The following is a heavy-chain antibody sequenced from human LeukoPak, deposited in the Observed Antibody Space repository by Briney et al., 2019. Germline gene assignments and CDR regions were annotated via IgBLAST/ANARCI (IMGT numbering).Heavy chain of an antibody. CDR2: ISSNGGST. D-gene: IGHD6-13*01. Sequence: PGGSLRLSCAASGFTFSSYAMHWVRQAPGKGLEYVSAISSNGGSTYYANSVKGRFTISRDNSKNTLYLQMGSLRAEDTALYYCARDAVLRNIAAAGYFDYWGQGTLVTVSS. J-gene: IGHJ4*02. CDR1: GFTFSSYA. CDR3: ARDAVLRNIAAAGYFDY. V-gene: IGHV3-64*01.